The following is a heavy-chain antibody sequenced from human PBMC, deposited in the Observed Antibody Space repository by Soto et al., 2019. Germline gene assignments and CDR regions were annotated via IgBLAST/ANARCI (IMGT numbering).Heavy chain of an antibody. J-gene: IGHJ5*02. D-gene: IGHD1-1*01. CDR1: GASISGFY. Sequence: SETLSLTCTVSGASISGFYWSWIRKSAGKGLEWIGRIYATGTTDYNPSLKSRVMMSVDTSKKQFSLKLRSVTAADTAVHYCVRDGTKTLRDWFDPWGQGISVTV. V-gene: IGHV4-4*07. CDR3: VRDGTKTLRDWFDP. CDR2: IYATGTT.